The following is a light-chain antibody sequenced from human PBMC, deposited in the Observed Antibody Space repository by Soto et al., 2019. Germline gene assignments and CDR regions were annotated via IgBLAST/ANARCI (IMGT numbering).Light chain of an antibody. V-gene: IGKV3-11*01. CDR1: QSVDTS. J-gene: IGKJ3*01. Sequence: DIVLTQSPATLSLSPGERATLSCRASQSVDTSLAWYQQKPGQAPRLLIYDASNRAPGIPARFSGSGSGTDFTLTISSLEPEHFAVYYCQHRTSWPPTFGPGTKVDIK. CDR3: QHRTSWPPT. CDR2: DAS.